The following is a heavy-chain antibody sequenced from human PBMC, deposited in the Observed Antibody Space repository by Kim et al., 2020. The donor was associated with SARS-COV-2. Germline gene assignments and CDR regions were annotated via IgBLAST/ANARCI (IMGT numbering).Heavy chain of an antibody. D-gene: IGHD6-19*01. CDR2: ISSSGSTI. V-gene: IGHV3-48*03. J-gene: IGHJ2*01. CDR1: GFTFSSYE. CDR3: ARDREEYSSGWFPVFDL. Sequence: GGSLRLSCAASGFTFSSYEMNWVRQAPGKGLEWVSYISSSGSTIYYADSVKGRFTISRDNAKNSLYLQMNSLRAEDTAVYYCARDREEYSSGWFPVFDLWGRGTLVTVSS.